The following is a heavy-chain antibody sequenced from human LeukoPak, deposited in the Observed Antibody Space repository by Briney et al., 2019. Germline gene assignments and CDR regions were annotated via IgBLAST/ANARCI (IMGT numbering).Heavy chain of an antibody. CDR2: MNPNSGNT. Sequence: ASVKVSCKASGYTFTSYDINWVRQATGQGLEWMGWMNPNSGNTGYAQKFQGRFTMTRNTSISTAYMELSSLRSEDTAVYYCASPVGGSGSFAYWGQGTLVTVSS. CDR1: GYTFTSYD. CDR3: ASPVGGSGSFAY. V-gene: IGHV1-8*01. D-gene: IGHD3-10*01. J-gene: IGHJ4*02.